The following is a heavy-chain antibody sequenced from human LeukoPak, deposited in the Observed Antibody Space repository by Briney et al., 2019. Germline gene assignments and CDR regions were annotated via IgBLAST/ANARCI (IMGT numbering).Heavy chain of an antibody. V-gene: IGHV5-51*01. Sequence: GESLKISCKGSGYSFTSYWIGWVRQMPGKGLEWMGIIYPGDSDTRYSPSLQGQVTISADKSISTAYLQWSSLKASDTAMYYCARHNYGDSQELPTKGPFFDYWGQGTLVTVSS. D-gene: IGHD4-17*01. CDR1: GYSFTSYW. CDR3: ARHNYGDSQELPTKGPFFDY. CDR2: IYPGDSDT. J-gene: IGHJ4*02.